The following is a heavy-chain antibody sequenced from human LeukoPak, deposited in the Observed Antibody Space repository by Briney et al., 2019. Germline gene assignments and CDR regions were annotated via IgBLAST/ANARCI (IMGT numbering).Heavy chain of an antibody. V-gene: IGHV1-18*01. J-gene: IGHJ3*02. D-gene: IGHD5-18*01. CDR3: ARDIPFVDTAMKAFDT. CDR1: GYTFTSYG. CDR2: ISAYNGNT. Sequence: ASVKVSCKASGYTFTSYGISWVRQAPGQGLEWMGWISAYNGNTNYAQKLQGRVTMTTDTSTSTAYMELRSLRSDDTAVYYCARDIPFVDTAMKAFDTWGQGTMVTVSS.